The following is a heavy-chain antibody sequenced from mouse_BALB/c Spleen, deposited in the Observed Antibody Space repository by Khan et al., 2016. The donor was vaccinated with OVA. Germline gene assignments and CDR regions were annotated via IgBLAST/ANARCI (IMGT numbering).Heavy chain of an antibody. CDR3: ARGGSSGPAWFAY. D-gene: IGHD3-1*01. J-gene: IGHJ3*01. CDR1: AYSITSGYF. V-gene: IGHV3-6*02. CDR2: IRYDGNS. Sequence: EVQLQESGPGLVKPSQSLSLSCSVTAYSITSGYFWNWIRQFPGNQLEWMGYIRYDGNSNYNPSLKNRISITRDTSRNQFFLKLISVTPEDAATYFGARGGSSGPAWFAYWGQGTLVTVSA.